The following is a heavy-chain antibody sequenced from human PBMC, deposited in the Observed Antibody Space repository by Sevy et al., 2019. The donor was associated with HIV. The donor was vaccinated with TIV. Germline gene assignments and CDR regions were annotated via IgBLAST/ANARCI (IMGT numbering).Heavy chain of an antibody. CDR2: VSHSGNT. V-gene: IGHV4-59*08. Sequence: TESLSLTCTVSGDSINTYYWSWIRQPPGKGLEWIGYVSHSGNTNYNPSLKSRVSMAVDSSTNQFSLKVKSVTAADTAVYFCSRLRWDLVVVPGAAPGCYFDSWGQGTLVFVSS. CDR3: SRLRWDLVVVPGAAPGCYFDS. D-gene: IGHD2-2*01. J-gene: IGHJ4*02. CDR1: GDSINTYY.